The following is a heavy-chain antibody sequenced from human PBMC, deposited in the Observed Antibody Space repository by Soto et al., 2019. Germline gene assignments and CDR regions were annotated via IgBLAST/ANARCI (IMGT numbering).Heavy chain of an antibody. V-gene: IGHV3-15*07. D-gene: IGHD3-22*01. J-gene: IGHJ4*02. CDR2: IKSKTDGGTT. CDR3: TRRYYDSSGWLFDY. CDR1: GFTFSNAW. Sequence: GGSLRLSCAASGFTFSNAWMNWVRQAPGKGLEWVGRIKSKTDGGTTDYAAPVKGRFTISRDDSKNTLYLQMNSLKTEDTAVYYCTRRYYDSSGWLFDYWGQGTLVTVSS.